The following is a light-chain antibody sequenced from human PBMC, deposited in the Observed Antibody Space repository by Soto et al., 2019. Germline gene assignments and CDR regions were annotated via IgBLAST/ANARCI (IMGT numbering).Light chain of an antibody. CDR3: SSYTGSSTWV. Sequence: QSALTQPASVSGSPVQSIPISCTGTSSDFGGYDLVSWFQQHPGKAPKLIIYDVSNRPSGVSYRFSGSKSGNTASLTISGLQAEDEADYYCSSYTGSSTWVFGGGTKLTVL. V-gene: IGLV2-14*01. J-gene: IGLJ3*02. CDR2: DVS. CDR1: SSDFGGYDL.